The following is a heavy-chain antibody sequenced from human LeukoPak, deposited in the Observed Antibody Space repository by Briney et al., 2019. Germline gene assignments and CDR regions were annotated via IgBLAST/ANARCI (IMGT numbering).Heavy chain of an antibody. CDR2: ISGSGGST. Sequence: QSGGSLRLSWAASGFTFGTYAMSWVRQAPGKGLEWISAISGSGGSTYYADSVKGRFTISRDNSKNTLYLQMNSLRAEDTAVYYCAKIPYSSGWVQNWFDPWGQGTLATVSS. CDR1: GFTFGTYA. CDR3: AKIPYSSGWVQNWFDP. J-gene: IGHJ5*02. D-gene: IGHD6-19*01. V-gene: IGHV3-23*01.